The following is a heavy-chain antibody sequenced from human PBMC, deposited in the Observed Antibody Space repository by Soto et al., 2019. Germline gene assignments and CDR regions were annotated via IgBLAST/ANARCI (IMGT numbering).Heavy chain of an antibody. D-gene: IGHD2-21*02. V-gene: IGHV4-34*01. CDR1: GGSFSGYY. J-gene: IGHJ5*02. CDR2: INHSGST. Sequence: QVQLQQWGAGLLKPSETLSLTCAVYGGSFSGYYWSWIRQPPGKGLEWIGEINHSGSTNYNPSLKRRVTISVDTSKNQFSLKLSSVTAADTAVYYCARRGTFVVVTAIRSTNWFDPWGQGTLVTVSS. CDR3: ARRGTFVVVTAIRSTNWFDP.